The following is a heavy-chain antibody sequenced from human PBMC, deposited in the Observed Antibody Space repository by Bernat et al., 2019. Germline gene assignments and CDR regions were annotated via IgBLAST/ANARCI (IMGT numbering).Heavy chain of an antibody. CDR2: ISYDGSNK. CDR1: GFTFSSYG. V-gene: IGHV3-30*18. D-gene: IGHD3-16*01. Sequence: QVQLVESGGGVVQPGRSLRLSCAASGFTFSSYGMHWVRQAPGKGLEWVAVISYDGSNKYYADSRDGRFTISKDNSKNTLYLQMNRLRAEDTAVYYCAKDRGGAEGGVYYYYGMDVWGQGTTVTVSS. CDR3: AKDRGGAEGGVYYYYGMDV. J-gene: IGHJ6*02.